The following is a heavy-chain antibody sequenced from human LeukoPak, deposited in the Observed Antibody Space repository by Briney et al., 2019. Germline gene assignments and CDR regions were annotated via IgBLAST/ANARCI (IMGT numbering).Heavy chain of an antibody. D-gene: IGHD3-3*01. J-gene: IGHJ4*02. CDR1: GYTFTGYY. Sequence: GASVKVSCKASGYTFTGYYMHWVRQAPGQGLEWMGWINPNSGGTNYAQKFQGRVTMTRDTSISTAYMELSRLRSDDTAVYYCARAALEWLIGFDYWGREPWSPSPQ. CDR2: INPNSGGT. CDR3: ARAALEWLIGFDY. V-gene: IGHV1-2*02.